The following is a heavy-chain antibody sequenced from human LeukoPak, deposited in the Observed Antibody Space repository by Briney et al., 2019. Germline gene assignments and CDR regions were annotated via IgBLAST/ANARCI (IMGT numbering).Heavy chain of an antibody. V-gene: IGHV4-61*02. Sequence: PSETLSLTCTVSGGSISSGSYYWSWIRQPAGKGLEWIGRIYTSGSTNYNPSLKSRVTISVDTSKNQFSLRLSSVTAADTAVYYCARASYSYDINGWVPFDYWGQGTLVTVSS. CDR2: IYTSGST. CDR1: GGSISSGSYY. CDR3: ARASYSYDINGWVPFDY. J-gene: IGHJ4*02. D-gene: IGHD3-22*01.